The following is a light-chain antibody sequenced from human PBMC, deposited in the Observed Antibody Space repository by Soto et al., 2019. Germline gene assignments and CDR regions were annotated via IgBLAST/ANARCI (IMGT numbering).Light chain of an antibody. CDR1: SSDVGGYNY. CDR3: CSYAGSYTYV. J-gene: IGLJ1*01. V-gene: IGLV2-11*01. CDR2: DVS. Sequence: QSALTQPRSVSGSPGQSVTISCTGTSSDVGGYNYVSWYQQHPGKAPKLMIYDVSKRPSGVPDRFSGSKSGNTASLTISGLQAEDGADYYCCSYAGSYTYVFGIGTKLTV.